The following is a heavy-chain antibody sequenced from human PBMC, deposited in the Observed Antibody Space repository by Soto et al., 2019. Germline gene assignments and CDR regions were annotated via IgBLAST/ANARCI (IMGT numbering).Heavy chain of an antibody. Sequence: QVQLVQSGAEVKKPGASVKVSCKASGYTFTSYYMHWVRQAPGQGLEWMGIINPSAGSTNYAQKFQGRVTMTRDTSTSTVYMELSSLRSEDTALYYCARARTGDFEYWGQGTLVTVSS. V-gene: IGHV1-46*01. CDR1: GYTFTSYY. D-gene: IGHD7-27*01. CDR2: INPSAGST. J-gene: IGHJ4*02. CDR3: ARARTGDFEY.